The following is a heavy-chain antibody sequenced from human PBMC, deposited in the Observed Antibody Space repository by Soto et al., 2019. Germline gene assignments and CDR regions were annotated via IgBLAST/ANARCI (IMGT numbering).Heavy chain of an antibody. D-gene: IGHD3-22*01. V-gene: IGHV3-20*04. J-gene: IGHJ1*01. CDR2: INWNGGST. CDR3: ARAPPDDSQSFQH. Sequence: PGGSLRLSCAASGFTFSSYAMSWVRQAPGKGLEWVSGINWNGGSTGYADSVKGRFTISRDNAKNSLYLQMNSLRAEDTAVYYCARAPPDDSQSFQHWGQGTLVTVSS. CDR1: GFTFSSYA.